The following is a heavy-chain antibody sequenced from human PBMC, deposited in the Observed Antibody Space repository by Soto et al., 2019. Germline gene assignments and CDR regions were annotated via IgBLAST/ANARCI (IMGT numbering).Heavy chain of an antibody. CDR3: ARCTMVGQRYFDY. CDR1: GYSFTSYY. CDR2: INPSGGST. V-gene: IGHV1-46*01. D-gene: IGHD3-10*01. J-gene: IGHJ4*02. Sequence: QVQLVQSGAEVKKPGASVKVSCKASGYSFTSYYMHWVRQAPGQGLEWMGIINPSGGSTSYAQKFRRRASMTRNTSTSTAYMELSSLRCRDTAVYYCARCTMVGQRYFDYWGQGTLVTVSS.